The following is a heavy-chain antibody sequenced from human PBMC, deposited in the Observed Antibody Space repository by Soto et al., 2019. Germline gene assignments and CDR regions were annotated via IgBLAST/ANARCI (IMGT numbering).Heavy chain of an antibody. D-gene: IGHD1-7*01. CDR1: GFTFNTYW. Sequence: EVQLVESGGGLVQPGGSLRLSCAASGFTFNTYWMTWVRQAPGKGLEWVASIKQDGSDKFYVDSLKGRFTISKDNTKNSLYLQMNSLRAEDTAVYYCARENYATFDYWGQGTLVTVSS. CDR2: IKQDGSDK. J-gene: IGHJ4*02. V-gene: IGHV3-7*01. CDR3: ARENYATFDY.